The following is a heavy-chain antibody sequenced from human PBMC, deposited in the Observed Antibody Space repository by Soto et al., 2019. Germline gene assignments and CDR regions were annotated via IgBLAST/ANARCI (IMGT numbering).Heavy chain of an antibody. CDR1: GFTFSSYA. D-gene: IGHD3-10*01. CDR2: ISYDGSNK. V-gene: IGHV3-30-3*01. Sequence: QVQLVESGGGVVQPGRSLRLSCAASGFTFSSYAMHWVRQAPGKGLEWVAVISYDGSNKYYADSVKGRFTISRDNSKNTLYLQMNSLRAEDTAVYYCARAGSMTYYWGQGTLVTVSS. CDR3: ARAGSMTYY. J-gene: IGHJ4*02.